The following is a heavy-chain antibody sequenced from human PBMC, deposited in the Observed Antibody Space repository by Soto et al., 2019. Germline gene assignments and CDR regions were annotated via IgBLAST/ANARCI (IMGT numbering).Heavy chain of an antibody. CDR1: GYSFTSYW. Sequence: GESLKISCKGSGYSFTSYWIDWVRQMPGKGLEWMEIIYPGDSDTRYSPSFQGQVTISADKSISTAYLQWSSLKASDTAMYYCARVTTYYYYGMDVWGQGTMVTVSS. D-gene: IGHD4-17*01. CDR3: ARVTTYYYYGMDV. J-gene: IGHJ6*02. CDR2: IYPGDSDT. V-gene: IGHV5-51*01.